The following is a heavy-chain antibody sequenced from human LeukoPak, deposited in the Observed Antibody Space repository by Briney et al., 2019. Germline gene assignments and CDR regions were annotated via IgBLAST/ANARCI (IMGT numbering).Heavy chain of an antibody. Sequence: PGGSLRLSCAASGFTFSDHYMDWVRQAPGKGLEWVSAISGSGGSTYYADSVKGRFTISRDNSKNTLYLQMNSLRAEDTAVYYCAKASRDGYYDWGQGTLVTVSS. CDR1: GFTFSDHY. J-gene: IGHJ4*02. CDR3: AKASRDGYYD. D-gene: IGHD5-24*01. CDR2: ISGSGGST. V-gene: IGHV3-23*01.